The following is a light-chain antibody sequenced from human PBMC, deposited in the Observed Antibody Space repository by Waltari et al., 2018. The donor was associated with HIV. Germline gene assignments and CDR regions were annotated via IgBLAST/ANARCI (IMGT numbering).Light chain of an antibody. CDR1: QSISSY. V-gene: IGKV1-39*01. CDR3: QQSYSTPRT. J-gene: IGKJ1*01. CDR2: AAS. Sequence: DIQMTQSPSSLSASVGDRVTITCRASQSISSYLNWYQQKPGKATKVLIYAASSLQSGVPSRCSGRGAGTDFTLTISSLQPEDFATYYCQQSYSTPRTFGQGTKVEIK.